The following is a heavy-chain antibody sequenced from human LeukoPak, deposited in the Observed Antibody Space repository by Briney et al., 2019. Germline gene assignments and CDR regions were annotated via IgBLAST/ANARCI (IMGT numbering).Heavy chain of an antibody. V-gene: IGHV1-18*01. D-gene: IGHD6-19*01. J-gene: IGHJ5*02. CDR2: ISAYNGNT. CDR1: GYTFTSYG. CDR3: ARGLGGWYVVGWFDP. Sequence: ASVKVSCKASGYTFTSYGINWVRQAPGQGLEWMGWISAYNGNTNYAQKLQGRVTMTADTSTSTGYMELRSLRSDDTAVYYCARGLGGWYVVGWFDPWGQGTLVTVSS.